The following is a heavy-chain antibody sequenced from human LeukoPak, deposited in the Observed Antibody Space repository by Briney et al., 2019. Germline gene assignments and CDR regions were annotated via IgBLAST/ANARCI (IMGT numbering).Heavy chain of an antibody. D-gene: IGHD2-15*01. CDR3: ARRGYGSGGRCYSAYYYYMDV. J-gene: IGHJ6*03. Sequence: GESLKISCKGSGYSFTSYWIGWVRQMPGKGLEWMGIIYPGDSDTRYSPSFQGQVTISADKSISTAYLQWSSLKASDTAMYYCARRGYGSGGRCYSAYYYYMDVWGKGTTVTVSS. V-gene: IGHV5-51*01. CDR1: GYSFTSYW. CDR2: IYPGDSDT.